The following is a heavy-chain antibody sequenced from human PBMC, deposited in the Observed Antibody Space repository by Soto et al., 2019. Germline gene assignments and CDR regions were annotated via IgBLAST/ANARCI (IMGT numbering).Heavy chain of an antibody. J-gene: IGHJ3*02. D-gene: IGHD2-15*01. V-gene: IGHV5-51*01. Sequence: GESLKISCKGSGYSFTSYWIGWVRQMPGKGLEWMGIIYPGDSDTRYSPSFQGQVTISADKSISTAYLQWSSLKASDTAMYYCARLQVSDVVVVAVHDAFDIWGQGTMVTVSS. CDR1: GYSFTSYW. CDR3: ARLQVSDVVVVAVHDAFDI. CDR2: IYPGDSDT.